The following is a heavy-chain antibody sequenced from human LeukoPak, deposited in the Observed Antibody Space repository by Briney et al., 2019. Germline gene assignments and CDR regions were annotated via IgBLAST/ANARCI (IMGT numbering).Heavy chain of an antibody. CDR2: IIPIFGTA. J-gene: IGHJ4*02. D-gene: IGHD3-22*01. CDR1: GYTFTGYY. CDR3: STHGGEGYDSSGYYYTGFDY. V-gene: IGHV1-69*13. Sequence: GASVKVSCKASGYTFTGYYMHWVRQAPGQGLEWMGGIIPIFGTANYAQKFQGRVTITADESTSTAYMELSSLRSEDTAVYYCSTHGGEGYDSSGYYYTGFDYWGQGTLVTVSS.